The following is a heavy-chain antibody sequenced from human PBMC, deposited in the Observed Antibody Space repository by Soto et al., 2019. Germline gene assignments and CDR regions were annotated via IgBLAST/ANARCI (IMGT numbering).Heavy chain of an antibody. CDR2: MYHSGST. J-gene: IGHJ5*02. V-gene: IGHV4-30-2*01. CDR1: GGSISSGGYS. Sequence: SETLSLTCAVSGGSISSGGYSWSWIRQPPGKGLEWIGYMYHSGSTNYNPSLKSRVTISVDTSKNQFSLKLSSVTAADTAVYYCARGRWVYYYGSGGYPCWFYSCAQG. D-gene: IGHD3-10*01. CDR3: ARGRWVYYYGSGGYPCWFYS.